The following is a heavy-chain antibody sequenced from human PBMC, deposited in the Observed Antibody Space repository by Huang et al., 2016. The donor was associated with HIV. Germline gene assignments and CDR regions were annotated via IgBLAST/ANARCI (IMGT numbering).Heavy chain of an antibody. CDR1: GFSFSSCN. Sequence: EEQLVESGGGLVQPGGSLRLSCAASGFSFSSCNMNWVRQAPGKGREWLSYISETGSVITYADSVKGRFTVSRDKAKNSLYLQMDSLRAEDTAVYYCARGYSSSWLYNWGQGTLVTVSS. CDR3: ARGYSSSWLYN. V-gene: IGHV3-48*01. D-gene: IGHD6-13*01. J-gene: IGHJ4*02. CDR2: ISETGSVI.